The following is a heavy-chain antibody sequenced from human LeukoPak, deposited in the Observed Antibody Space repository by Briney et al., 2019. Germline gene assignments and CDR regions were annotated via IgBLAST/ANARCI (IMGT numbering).Heavy chain of an antibody. V-gene: IGHV3-7*01. CDR3: ARLIVGAIDY. CDR1: GFTFSNYW. D-gene: IGHD1-26*01. J-gene: IGHJ4*02. CDR2: IKQDGSEK. Sequence: GGSLRLSCAASGFTFSNYWMGWVRQAPGKGLEWAANIKQDGSEKYYVDSVKGRFTISRDNAKNSLYLQMNSLRAEDTAVYYCARLIVGAIDYWGQGTLVTVSS.